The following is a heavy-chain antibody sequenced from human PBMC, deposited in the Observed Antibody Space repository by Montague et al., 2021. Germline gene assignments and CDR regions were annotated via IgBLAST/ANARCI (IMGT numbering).Heavy chain of an antibody. CDR1: GSSISSASYY. Sequence: SETLSLTCTVSGSSISSASYYWGWIRQPPGKGLEFIGVIDYNGTTYHNPSLKSRVTVSMDTSKNQFSLKLSSVTAADTAVYYCARSLYCRGGSCYSGFDPWGQGTLVTASS. CDR3: ARSLYCRGGSCYSGFDP. J-gene: IGHJ5*02. D-gene: IGHD2-15*01. CDR2: IDYNGTT. V-gene: IGHV4-39*01.